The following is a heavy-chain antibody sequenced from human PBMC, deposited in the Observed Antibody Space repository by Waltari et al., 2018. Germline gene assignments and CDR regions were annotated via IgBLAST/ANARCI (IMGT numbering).Heavy chain of an antibody. CDR1: GYTFTSYG. CDR2: ISAYNGNT. Sequence: QVQLVQSVAEVKKPGASVKVSCKASGYTFTSYGISWVRQAPGEGLEWMGCISAYNGNTNYAQKVQCRVTMTTDTSTSTDYMELRSLRSDDTAIYYCASDGIVATIWGDYFDYWGQGTLVTVSS. V-gene: IGHV1-18*01. J-gene: IGHJ4*02. CDR3: ASDGIVATIWGDYFDY. D-gene: IGHD5-12*01.